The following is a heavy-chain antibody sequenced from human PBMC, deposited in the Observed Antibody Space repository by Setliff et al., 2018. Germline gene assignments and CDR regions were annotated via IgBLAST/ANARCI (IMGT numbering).Heavy chain of an antibody. J-gene: IGHJ4*02. Sequence: SETLSLTCSVSGGSISGYYWTWFRQAPGKGLEWIGYSSYTWSTTYNPSLKSRVTMSIDTSKSQISLTLTSVTAADTAVYYCARRYGSGSYYNYFDKWGQGSLVTVSS. CDR1: GGSISGYY. CDR2: SSYTWST. V-gene: IGHV4-59*08. CDR3: ARRYGSGSYYNYFDK. D-gene: IGHD3-10*01.